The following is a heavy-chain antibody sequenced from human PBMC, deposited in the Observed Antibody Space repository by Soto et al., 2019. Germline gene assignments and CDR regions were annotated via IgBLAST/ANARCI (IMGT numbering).Heavy chain of an antibody. CDR2: IKQDGSEK. V-gene: IGHV3-7*01. CDR3: TYSSSWYGGYFDY. CDR1: GFTFSSYW. Sequence: EVQLVESGGGLVQPGGSLRLSCAASGFTFSSYWMSWVRQAPGKGLEWVANIKQDGSEKYYVDSVKGRFTISRDNAKNSLYLQMNSLRAEDTAVYYFTYSSSWYGGYFDYCGQGTLVTVSS. D-gene: IGHD6-13*01. J-gene: IGHJ4*02.